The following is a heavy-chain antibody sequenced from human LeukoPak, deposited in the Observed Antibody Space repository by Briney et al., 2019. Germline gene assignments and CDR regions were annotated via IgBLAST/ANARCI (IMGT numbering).Heavy chain of an antibody. V-gene: IGHV4-34*01. D-gene: IGHD3-22*01. CDR3: ARGSAYYDSSGFDY. CDR1: GGSFSGYY. Sequence: PSETLSLTCAVYGGSFSGYYWSWIRQPPGKGLEWIGEINHSGSTNYNPSLKSRVTISVDTSKNQFSLKLSSVTAADTAVYYCARGSAYYDSSGFDYWGQGTLVNGSS. CDR2: INHSGST. J-gene: IGHJ4*02.